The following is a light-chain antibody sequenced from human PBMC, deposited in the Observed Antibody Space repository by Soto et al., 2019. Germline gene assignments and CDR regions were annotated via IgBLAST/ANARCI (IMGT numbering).Light chain of an antibody. V-gene: IGLV3-21*02. J-gene: IGLJ2*01. CDR3: QVWDISSDHPVV. Sequence: SYELTQPPSVSVAPGQTARITCGGTNIGSKSVHWYQQKPGQAPVLVVYDDSDRPSGIPERFSGSNSGNTATLTISRVEAGDEADYYCQVWDISSDHPVVFGGGTQLTVL. CDR2: DDS. CDR1: NIGSKS.